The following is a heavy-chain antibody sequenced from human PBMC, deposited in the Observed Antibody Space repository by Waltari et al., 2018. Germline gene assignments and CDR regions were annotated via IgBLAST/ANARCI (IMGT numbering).Heavy chain of an antibody. D-gene: IGHD3-10*01. J-gene: IGHJ4*02. CDR1: GFTFSSYG. V-gene: IGHV3-33*01. CDR3: ARDGELTMVRGPKYYFDY. Sequence: QVQLVESGGGVVQPGRSLRLSCAASGFTFSSYGMHWVRQAPGKGLEWVAVIWYDGSNKYYADSVKGRFTISRDNSKNTLYLQMNSLRAEDTAVYYCARDGELTMVRGPKYYFDYWGQG. CDR2: IWYDGSNK.